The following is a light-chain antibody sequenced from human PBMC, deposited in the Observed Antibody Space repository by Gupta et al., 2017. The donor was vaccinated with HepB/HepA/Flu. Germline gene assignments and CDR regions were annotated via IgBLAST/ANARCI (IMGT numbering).Light chain of an antibody. CDR1: DSNIGNNA. CDR3: VVWDDSLNGPV. CDR2: YDD. Sequence: QSVVTQPHQVSEAPRQRVTISCSGSDSNIGNNAVNWYQQLPGKAPKLIIYYDDLLPSGVSDRFSGSRSGTSASLAISGLQSEDEAEYYCVVWDDSLNGPVFGGGTKLTVL. V-gene: IGLV1-36*01. J-gene: IGLJ3*02.